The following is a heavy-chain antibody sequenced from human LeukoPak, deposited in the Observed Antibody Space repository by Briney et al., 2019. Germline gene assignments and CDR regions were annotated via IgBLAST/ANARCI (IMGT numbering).Heavy chain of an antibody. CDR2: ISSSSSYT. D-gene: IGHD1-7*01. CDR1: GFTFGDYY. Sequence: PGGSLRLSCAASGFTFGDYYMSWIRQAPGKGLEWVSYISSSSSYTNYADSVKGRFTISRDNAKNSLYLQMNSLRAEDTAVYYCARALTGTKRSGAFDIWGQGTMVTVSS. V-gene: IGHV3-11*06. J-gene: IGHJ3*02. CDR3: ARALTGTKRSGAFDI.